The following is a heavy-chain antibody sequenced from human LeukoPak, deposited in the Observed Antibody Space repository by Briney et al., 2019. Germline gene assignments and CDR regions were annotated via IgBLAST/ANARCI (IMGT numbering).Heavy chain of an antibody. V-gene: IGHV1-2*02. CDR2: INPNSGGT. J-gene: IGHJ6*02. CDR3: ARDSYCSSTSCYRESYYGMDV. D-gene: IGHD2-2*01. Sequence: ASVKVSCKASGYTFTGYYMHWVRQAPGQGLEWMGWINPNSGGTNYAQEFQGRVTMTRDTSISTAYMELSRLRSDDTAVYYCARDSYCSSTSCYRESYYGMDVWGQGTTVTVSS. CDR1: GYTFTGYY.